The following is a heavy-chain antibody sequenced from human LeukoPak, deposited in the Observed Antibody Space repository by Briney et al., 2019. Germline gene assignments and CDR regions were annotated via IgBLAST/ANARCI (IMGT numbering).Heavy chain of an antibody. V-gene: IGHV1-8*01. J-gene: IGHJ4*02. CDR2: MNPNSGNT. D-gene: IGHD2-2*01. Sequence: ASVKVSCKASGYTFTSYDINWVRQATGQGLEWMGWMNPNSGNTGYAQKFQGRVTMTRNTSISTAYMELSSLRSEDTAVYYCARYEYQLRMSYFDYWGQGTLVTVSS. CDR1: GYTFTSYD. CDR3: ARYEYQLRMSYFDY.